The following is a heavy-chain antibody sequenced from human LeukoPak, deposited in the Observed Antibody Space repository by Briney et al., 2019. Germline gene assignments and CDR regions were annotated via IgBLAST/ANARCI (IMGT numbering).Heavy chain of an antibody. CDR2: IYHSGST. V-gene: IGHV4-34*01. J-gene: IGHJ5*02. D-gene: IGHD3-3*01. Sequence: SETLSLTCAVSGGSFSGHYWNWIRQPPGKGLEWIGEIYHSGSTYYNPSLKSRVTISVDTSKNQFSLKLSSVTAADTAVYYCAREANFWSGYSGYNWFDPWGQGTLVTVSS. CDR1: GGSFSGHY. CDR3: AREANFWSGYSGYNWFDP.